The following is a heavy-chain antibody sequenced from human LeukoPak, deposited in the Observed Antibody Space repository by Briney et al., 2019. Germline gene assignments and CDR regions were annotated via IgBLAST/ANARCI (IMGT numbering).Heavy chain of an antibody. CDR2: INHSGRT. D-gene: IGHD5-24*01. V-gene: IGHV4-34*01. Sequence: PSETLSLTCAVYGGSFSGYYWNWIRQPPGKGLEWIGEINHSGRTKYNPSLKSRVTISVDTPKNQFSLILSSVTAADTAVYYCARGQFQRDYWGQGTLVTVSS. CDR1: GGSFSGYY. CDR3: ARGQFQRDY. J-gene: IGHJ4*02.